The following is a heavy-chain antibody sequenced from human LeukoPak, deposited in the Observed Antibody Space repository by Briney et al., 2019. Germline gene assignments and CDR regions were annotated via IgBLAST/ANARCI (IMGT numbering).Heavy chain of an antibody. CDR1: GGSISSGGYY. CDR3: ARDRFGDHGDYFDY. D-gene: IGHD3-10*01. V-gene: IGHV4-31*03. CDR2: IYYSGST. Sequence: SETQSLTCTVSGGSISSGGYYWSWIRQHPGKGLEWIGYIYYSGSTYYNPSLKSRVTISVDTSKNQFSLKLSSVTAADTAVYYCARDRFGDHGDYFDYWGQGTLVTVSS. J-gene: IGHJ4*02.